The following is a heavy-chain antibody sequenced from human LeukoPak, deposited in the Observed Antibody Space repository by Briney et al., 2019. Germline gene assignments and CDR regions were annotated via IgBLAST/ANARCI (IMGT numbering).Heavy chain of an antibody. Sequence: SQTLSLICAISGDSVSSSTAAWNWIRQSPSRGLEWLGRTYYRSKWYSDFAEYVKSRITIDPDTSKNQFSLQLNSVTPDDTAVYFCARGQTGSGRIFDYWGQDALVTVSS. CDR2: TYYRSKWYS. CDR1: GDSVSSSTAA. D-gene: IGHD2-15*01. V-gene: IGHV6-1*01. CDR3: ARGQTGSGRIFDY. J-gene: IGHJ4*02.